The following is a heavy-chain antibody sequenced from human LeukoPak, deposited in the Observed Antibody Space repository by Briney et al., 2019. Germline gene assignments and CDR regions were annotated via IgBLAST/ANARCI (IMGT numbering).Heavy chain of an antibody. D-gene: IGHD2-15*01. J-gene: IGHJ1*01. V-gene: IGHV1-2*02. CDR1: GYTFTVYY. CDR2: INPNSGGT. CDR3: ALSSGGLDFQH. Sequence: ASVKVSCKASGYTFTVYYMHWVRQAPGQGLEWMGWINPNSGGTNYAQKSQGRVTMTRDTSISTAYMELSRLRSVDTAVYYCALSSGGLDFQHWGQGTLVTVSS.